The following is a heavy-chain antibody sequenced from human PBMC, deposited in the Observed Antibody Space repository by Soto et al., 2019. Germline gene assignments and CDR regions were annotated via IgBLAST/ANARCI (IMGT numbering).Heavy chain of an antibody. J-gene: IGHJ4*02. CDR3: ARQPPSIPLAVAGTGFDY. CDR2: IYPGDSDT. Sequence: GESLKISCKGSGYSFTSYWIGWVRQMPGKGLEWMGIIYPGDSDTRYSPSFQGQVTISADKSISTAYLQWSSLKASDTAMYYCARQPPSIPLAVAGTGFDYWGQGTLVTVSS. V-gene: IGHV5-51*01. CDR1: GYSFTSYW. D-gene: IGHD6-19*01.